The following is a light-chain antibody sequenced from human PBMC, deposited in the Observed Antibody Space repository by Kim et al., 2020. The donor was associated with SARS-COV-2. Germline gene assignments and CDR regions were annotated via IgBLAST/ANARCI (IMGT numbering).Light chain of an antibody. Sequence: DIQMTQSPSSLSASVGDRVTITCRASQGISNYLAWYQQKPGKVPKLLIYAASALRSGVPSRFSGSGSGTDFTLTITSLQPEDVAVYYCQQCKGAPWTFGHGTKLEIK. V-gene: IGKV1-27*01. CDR1: QGISNY. J-gene: IGKJ1*01. CDR3: QQCKGAPWT. CDR2: AAS.